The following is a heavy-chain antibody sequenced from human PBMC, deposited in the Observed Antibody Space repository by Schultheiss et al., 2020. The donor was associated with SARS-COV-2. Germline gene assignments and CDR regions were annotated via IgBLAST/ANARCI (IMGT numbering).Heavy chain of an antibody. J-gene: IGHJ4*02. D-gene: IGHD2-2*01. CDR2: INHSGST. CDR1: GFSLSTSGMR. V-gene: IGHV4-4*02. Sequence: SGPTLVKPTQTLTLTCTFSGFSLSTSGMRVSWIRQPPGKGLEWIGEINHSGSTNYNPSLKSRVTISVDTSKNQFSLKLSSVTAADTAVYYCARGYCSSTSCSYDYWGQGTLVTVSS. CDR3: ARGYCSSTSCSYDY.